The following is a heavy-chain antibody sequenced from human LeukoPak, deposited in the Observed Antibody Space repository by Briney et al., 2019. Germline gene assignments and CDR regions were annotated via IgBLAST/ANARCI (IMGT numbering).Heavy chain of an antibody. Sequence: GGSLRLSCSASGFTFSSYAMHWVRQAPGKGLEYVSAISSNGGSTYYADSVKGRFTISRDNSKNTLYLQMSSLRAEDTAVYCCVSHGSGSYYGIDYWGQGTLVTVSS. CDR2: ISSNGGST. J-gene: IGHJ4*02. CDR1: GFTFSSYA. CDR3: VSHGSGSYYGIDY. D-gene: IGHD3-10*01. V-gene: IGHV3-64D*06.